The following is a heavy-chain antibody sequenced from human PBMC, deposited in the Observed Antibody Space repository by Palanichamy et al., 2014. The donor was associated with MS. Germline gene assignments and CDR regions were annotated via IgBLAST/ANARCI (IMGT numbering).Heavy chain of an antibody. V-gene: IGHV3-74*01. D-gene: IGHD4-17*01. CDR3: AKDLGRGLTTGS. CDR2: INSDGSTT. CDR1: GFTFSSYW. Sequence: EVHLVESGGGLVQPGGSLRLSCAASGFTFSSYWMHWVRQAPGKGLVWVSRINSDGSTTNYADSAKGRFTISRDNAKNTLYLQMNSLRAEDTAVYYCAKDLGRGLTTGSWGQGTLVTVSS. J-gene: IGHJ4*02.